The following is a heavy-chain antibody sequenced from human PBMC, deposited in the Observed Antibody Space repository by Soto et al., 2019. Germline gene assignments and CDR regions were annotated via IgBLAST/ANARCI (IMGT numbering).Heavy chain of an antibody. D-gene: IGHD5-12*01. CDR1: GYAFTRFA. J-gene: IGHJ4*02. Sequence: ASVKVSCKTSGYAFTRFAIHWVRQAPGQSLEWMGWINGGNDNTKYSQKFQGRVTITMDTSADTVYLEVNAVRPVDTAVYYCAREGDQSGYDYGLDFWGQGTLVTVSS. CDR3: AREGDQSGYDYGLDF. CDR2: INGGNDNT. V-gene: IGHV1-3*01.